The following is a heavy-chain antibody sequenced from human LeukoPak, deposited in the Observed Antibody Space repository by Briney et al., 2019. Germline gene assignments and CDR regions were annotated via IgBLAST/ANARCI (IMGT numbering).Heavy chain of an antibody. CDR3: AKGPDYDILTPIDY. CDR1: GFTFDA. J-gene: IGHJ4*02. V-gene: IGHV3-9*03. Sequence: GVTLRLSCVASGFTFDAMHWVRQAPGKGLEWVSGISRNSGSRSYADSVKGRFTISRDNAKTSLYLQMNSLRAEDMALYYCAKGPDYDILTPIDYWGQGTLVTVSS. D-gene: IGHD3-9*01. CDR2: ISRNSGSR.